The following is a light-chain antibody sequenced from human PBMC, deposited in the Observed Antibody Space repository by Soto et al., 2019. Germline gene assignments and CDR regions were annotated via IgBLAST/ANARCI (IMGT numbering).Light chain of an antibody. Sequence: AIRMTQSPSSLSASTGDRVTITCRASQGISSYLAWYQQKPGKAPKLLIYAASTLQSGVPSRFSGSGSGTDFTLTISCLQFEDFATYYCQQYYRYPLTFGGGTKVEIK. V-gene: IGKV1-8*01. CDR2: AAS. CDR3: QQYYRYPLT. CDR1: QGISSY. J-gene: IGKJ4*01.